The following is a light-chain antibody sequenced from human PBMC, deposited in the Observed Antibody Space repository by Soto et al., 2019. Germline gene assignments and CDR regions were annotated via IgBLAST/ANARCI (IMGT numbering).Light chain of an antibody. Sequence: QSALTQPASVSGSPGQSIAISCTGNSSDVGSYDLVSWYQQHPGKAPKLMIYEVTKRPSGVSSRFSGSKSGNTASLTISGLQAEDDADYYCCSSAGGGTYVFGTGTKLTVL. CDR3: CSSAGGGTYV. CDR2: EVT. J-gene: IGLJ1*01. CDR1: SSDVGSYDL. V-gene: IGLV2-23*02.